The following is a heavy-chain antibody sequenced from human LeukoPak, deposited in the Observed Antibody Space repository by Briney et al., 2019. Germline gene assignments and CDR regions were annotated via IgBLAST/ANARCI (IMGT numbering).Heavy chain of an antibody. CDR3: ARHTRDFVDY. CDR1: GGSFSGYY. Sequence: KPSETLSLTCAVYGGSFSGYYWSWIRQPPGKGLEWIGEINHSGSTNYNPSLKSRVTISVDTSKNQFSLKLSSVTAADTAVYYCARHTRDFVDYWGQGTLVTASS. V-gene: IGHV4-34*01. J-gene: IGHJ4*02. CDR2: INHSGST. D-gene: IGHD3-3*01.